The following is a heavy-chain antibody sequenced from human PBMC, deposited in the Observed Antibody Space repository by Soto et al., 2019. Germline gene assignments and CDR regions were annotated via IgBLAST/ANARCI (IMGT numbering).Heavy chain of an antibody. Sequence: SVKVSCKASGFTFTSSAVQWVRQARGQRLEWIGWIVVGSGNTNYAQKFQERVTITRDMSISTAYLQWSSLKASDTAMYYCARHDVSQYYDYIWGSSAPQIHYYYYMDVWGKGTTVTVSS. CDR1: GFTFTSSA. D-gene: IGHD3-16*01. J-gene: IGHJ6*03. CDR3: ARHDVSQYYDYIWGSSAPQIHYYYYMDV. V-gene: IGHV1-58*01. CDR2: IVVGSGNT.